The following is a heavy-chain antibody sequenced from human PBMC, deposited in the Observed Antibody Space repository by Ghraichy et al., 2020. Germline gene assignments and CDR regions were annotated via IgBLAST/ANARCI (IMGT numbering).Heavy chain of an antibody. Sequence: GGSLRLSCVASGFSFNGAWMSWVRQAPGKGLDWVGRIKPQIDGGTTDYAAPVKGRFSISRDDSKKTLYLYMDSLKTEDTALYFCTTDQVYDFSGYRYFDYWGRGTLVTVSS. CDR3: TTDQVYDFSGYRYFDY. CDR1: GFSFNGAW. CDR2: IKPQIDGGTT. D-gene: IGHD3-22*01. J-gene: IGHJ4*02. V-gene: IGHV3-15*01.